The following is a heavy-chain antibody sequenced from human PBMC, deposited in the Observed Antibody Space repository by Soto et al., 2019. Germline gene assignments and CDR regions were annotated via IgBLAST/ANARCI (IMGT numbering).Heavy chain of an antibody. CDR1: GGTFSSYT. J-gene: IGHJ5*02. CDR3: AHGRWEESRDGSRGWFDP. Sequence: QVQLVQSGAEVKKPGSSVKVSYKASGGTFSSYTISWVRQAPGQGLEWMGRIIPILGIANYAQKFQGRVTMTADKPTSTAYRELSSLRSEDTAVYYCAHGRWEESRDGSRGWFDPWGQGTLVTVSS. CDR2: IIPILGIA. D-gene: IGHD1-26*01. V-gene: IGHV1-69*02.